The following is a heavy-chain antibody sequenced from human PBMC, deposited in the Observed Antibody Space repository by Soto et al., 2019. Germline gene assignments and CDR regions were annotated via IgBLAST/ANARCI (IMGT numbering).Heavy chain of an antibody. V-gene: IGHV4-59*01. D-gene: IGHD3-10*01. Sequence: PSETLSLTCTVSGGSISSYYWGWIRQPPGKGLEWIGYIYYSGSTNYNPSLKSRVTISVDTSKNQFSLKLSSVTAADTAVYYCARDKYGSGSHYYYYYGMDVWGQGTTVTVSS. CDR3: ARDKYGSGSHYYYYYGMDV. CDR2: IYYSGST. CDR1: GGSISSYY. J-gene: IGHJ6*02.